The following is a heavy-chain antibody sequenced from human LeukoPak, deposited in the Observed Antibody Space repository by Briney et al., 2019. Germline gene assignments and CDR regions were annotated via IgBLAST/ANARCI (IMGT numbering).Heavy chain of an antibody. CDR1: GGTFSSYA. V-gene: IGHV1-2*02. J-gene: IGHJ4*02. CDR3: ARDVEEYCSSTSCYIVDY. CDR2: INPNSGGT. Sequence: ASVKVSCKASGGTFSSYAISWVRQAPGQGLEWMGWINPNSGGTNYAQKFQGRVTMTRDTSISTAYMELSRLGSDDTAVYYCARDVEEYCSSTSCYIVDYWGQGTLVTVSS. D-gene: IGHD2-2*01.